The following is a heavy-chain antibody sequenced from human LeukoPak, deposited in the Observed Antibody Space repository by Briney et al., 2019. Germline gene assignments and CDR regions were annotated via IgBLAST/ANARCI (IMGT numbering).Heavy chain of an antibody. CDR2: ISNSGGRT. CDR1: GFTFSSYG. V-gene: IGHV3-23*01. J-gene: IGHJ4*02. CDR3: ASYYDSSGYSALSYFDY. D-gene: IGHD3-22*01. Sequence: GGSLRLSCAASGFTFSSYGMSWVRQAPGQGLEWVSAISNSGGRTYYADSVKGRFTISRDNSKNTLYLQIKSLRAEDTAVYYCASYYDSSGYSALSYFDYWGQGTLVTVSS.